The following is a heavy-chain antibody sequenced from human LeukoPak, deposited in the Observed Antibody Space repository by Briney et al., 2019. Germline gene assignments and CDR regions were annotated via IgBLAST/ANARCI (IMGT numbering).Heavy chain of an antibody. J-gene: IGHJ4*02. D-gene: IGHD6-13*01. Sequence: GGSLRLSCAASGFTFSSYAMHWVRQAPGKGLEWVAVISYDGSNKYYADSVKGRFTISRDNSKNTLYLQMNSLRAEDTAVYYCAKDRQGSSFNYFDYWGQGTLVTVSS. CDR3: AKDRQGSSFNYFDY. CDR2: ISYDGSNK. CDR1: GFTFSSYA. V-gene: IGHV3-30-3*01.